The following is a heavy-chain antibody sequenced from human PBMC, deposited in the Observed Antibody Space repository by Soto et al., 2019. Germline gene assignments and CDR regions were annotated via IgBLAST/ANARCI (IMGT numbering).Heavy chain of an antibody. CDR3: ARAGGYYVENAFDI. CDR2: ISSSSSYI. CDR1: GFTFSSYS. Sequence: GGSLRLSCAASGFTFSSYSMNWVRQAPGKGLEWVSSISSSSSYIYYADSVKGRFTISRDNAKNSLYLQMNSLRAEDTAVYYCARAGGYYVENAFDIWGQGTMVTVSS. J-gene: IGHJ3*02. D-gene: IGHD3-22*01. V-gene: IGHV3-21*01.